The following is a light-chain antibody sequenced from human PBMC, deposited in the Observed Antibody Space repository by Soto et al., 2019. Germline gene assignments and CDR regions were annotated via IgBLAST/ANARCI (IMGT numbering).Light chain of an antibody. CDR2: VNN. V-gene: IGLV1-40*01. J-gene: IGLJ1*01. CDR3: QSYDDSLSGYV. CDR1: TSNIGTGYD. Sequence: QSVLAQPPSVSGAPGQRVTISCTGSTSNIGTGYDVHWYQHLPGTAPKLIIYVNNNRPSGVPDRFSGSKSGSSATLAITGLQAEGEADYYCQSYDDSLSGYVFGTGTKLTVL.